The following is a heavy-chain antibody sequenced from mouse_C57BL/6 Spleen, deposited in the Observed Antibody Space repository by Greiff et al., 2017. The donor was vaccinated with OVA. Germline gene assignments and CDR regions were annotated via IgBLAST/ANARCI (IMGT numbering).Heavy chain of an antibody. J-gene: IGHJ1*03. V-gene: IGHV1-15*01. CDR2: IDPETGGT. CDR1: GYTFTDYE. Sequence: QVQLKESGAELVRPGASVTLSCKASGYTFTDYEMHWVKQTPVHGLEWIGAIDPETGGTAYNQKFKGKAILTADKSSSTAYMELRSLTSEDSAVYYCTREDYEDWYFDVWGTGTTVTVSS. CDR3: TREDYEDWYFDV. D-gene: IGHD2-4*01.